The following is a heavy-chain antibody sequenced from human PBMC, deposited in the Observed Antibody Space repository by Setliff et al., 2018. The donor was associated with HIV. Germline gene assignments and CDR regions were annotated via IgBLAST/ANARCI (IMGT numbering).Heavy chain of an antibody. CDR3: ARDLGYSSSSGWFDP. Sequence: GASVKVSCKASGFTFTGYYIHWVRQAPGRGLEWMGWITPNSGGTNYAQKFQGRATMTRDTSISTAYMELSRLRSDDTAVYYCARDLGYSSSSGWFDPWGQGTLVTVSS. CDR1: GFTFTGYY. J-gene: IGHJ5*02. D-gene: IGHD6-6*01. V-gene: IGHV1-2*02. CDR2: ITPNSGGT.